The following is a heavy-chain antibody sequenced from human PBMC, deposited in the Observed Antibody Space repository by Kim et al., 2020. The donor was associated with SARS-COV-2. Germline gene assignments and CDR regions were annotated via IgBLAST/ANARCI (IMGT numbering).Heavy chain of an antibody. CDR2: INPSGGST. Sequence: ASVKVSCKASGYTFTSYYMHWVRQAPGQGLEWMGIINPSGGSTSYAQKFQGRVTMTRDTSTSTVYMELSSLRSEDTAVYYCAREQGYCSGGSCYETHSGMDVWGQGTTVTVSS. D-gene: IGHD2-15*01. J-gene: IGHJ6*02. V-gene: IGHV1-46*01. CDR1: GYTFTSYY. CDR3: AREQGYCSGGSCYETHSGMDV.